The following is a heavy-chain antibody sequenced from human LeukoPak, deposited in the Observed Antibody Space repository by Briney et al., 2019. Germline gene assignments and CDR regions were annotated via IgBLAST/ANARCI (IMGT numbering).Heavy chain of an antibody. CDR3: ARTYSNADYFDY. CDR1: GGSISSYY. V-gene: IGHV4-59*12. J-gene: IGHJ4*02. Sequence: PSETLSLTCTVSGGSISSYYWSWIRQPPGKGLEWIGYIYYSGSTNYNPSLKSRVTISVDRSKNQFSLNLTSVTAADTAVYYCARTYSNADYFDYWGQGTLVTVSS. D-gene: IGHD4-4*01. CDR2: IYYSGST.